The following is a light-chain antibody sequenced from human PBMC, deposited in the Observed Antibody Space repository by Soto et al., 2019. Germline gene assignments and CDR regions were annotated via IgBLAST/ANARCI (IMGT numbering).Light chain of an antibody. CDR1: QSVSNN. J-gene: IGKJ5*01. Sequence: EIVMTQSPATLSLSPGERATLSCRASQSVSNNLAWYQHKLGQAPRLLIYGASTRATGIPARFSGSGSGTEFTLTISSLQSEDFAVYYCQQYNNWPPVSFGQGTRLEIK. CDR2: GAS. V-gene: IGKV3-15*01. CDR3: QQYNNWPPVS.